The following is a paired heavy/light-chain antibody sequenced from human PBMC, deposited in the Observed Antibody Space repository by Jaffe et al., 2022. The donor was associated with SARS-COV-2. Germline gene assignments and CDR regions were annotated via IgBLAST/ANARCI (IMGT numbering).Heavy chain of an antibody. D-gene: IGHD2-15*01. J-gene: IGHJ3*02. Sequence: QVQLVQSGAEAKKPGASVKVSCKASGYTFTNNGIIWVRQAPGQGLEWMGWISANNGNTKYGQKFQGRVTMTTDTSTSTAYMELRSLKSDDTAVYYCARGTSAAAATAAFEIWGQGTMVTVSS. CDR1: GYTFTNNG. CDR2: ISANNGNT. CDR3: ARGTSAAAATAAFEI. V-gene: IGHV1-18*01.
Light chain of an antibody. CDR2: INN. CDR1: SSNIAVNT. V-gene: IGLV1-44*01. J-gene: IGLJ3*02. CDR3: AAWDDSLNGWV. Sequence: QSLLTQPPSASGTPGQRVTISCSGSSSNIAVNTVNWYQQLPGTAPKLLIYINNQRPSEVPDRFSGSKSGTSASLAISGLQSEDEADYYCAAWDDSLNGWVFGGGTKLTVL.